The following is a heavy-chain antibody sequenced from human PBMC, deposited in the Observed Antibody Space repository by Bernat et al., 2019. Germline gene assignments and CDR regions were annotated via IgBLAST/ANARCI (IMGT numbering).Heavy chain of an antibody. CDR3: ARDGKIEVVAATWNAFDI. V-gene: IGHV1-69*06. J-gene: IGHJ3*02. CDR2: IIAIFGTA. CDR1: GGTFSSYA. Sequence: QVQLVQSGAEVKKPGSSVKVSCKASGGTFSSYAISWVRQAPGHGLEWRGGIIAIFGTANYAQKFQGRVTTTADKSTSTAYMELSSLRSEDTAVYYCARDGKIEVVAATWNAFDIWGQGTMVTVSS. D-gene: IGHD2-15*01.